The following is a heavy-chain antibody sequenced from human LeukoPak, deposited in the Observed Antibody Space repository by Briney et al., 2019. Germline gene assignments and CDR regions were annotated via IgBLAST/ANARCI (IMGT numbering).Heavy chain of an antibody. J-gene: IGHJ4*02. D-gene: IGHD6-13*01. Sequence: GGSLRLSCAASGFTFSDFYLNWICQAPGKGLEWVSYISSSGSTMYYADSVKGRFTISRDNARNSVFLQMNSLRAEDTAVYYCARDSSSSWYTAFGYWGQGTLVTVSS. CDR2: ISSSGSTM. V-gene: IGHV3-11*04. CDR3: ARDSSSSWYTAFGY. CDR1: GFTFSDFY.